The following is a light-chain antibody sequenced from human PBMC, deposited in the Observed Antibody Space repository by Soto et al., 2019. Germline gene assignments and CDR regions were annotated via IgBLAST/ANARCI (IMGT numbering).Light chain of an antibody. Sequence: DIQMTQSPSSLSASVGDRVTITCQASQDISNYLNWYQQKPGKAPKLLIYDASNLETGVPSRFSGSGSVTDFTFTISSLQPEDIATYYCQQYDNLPYTFGQGTKLDIK. J-gene: IGKJ2*01. CDR2: DAS. CDR3: QQYDNLPYT. CDR1: QDISNY. V-gene: IGKV1-33*01.